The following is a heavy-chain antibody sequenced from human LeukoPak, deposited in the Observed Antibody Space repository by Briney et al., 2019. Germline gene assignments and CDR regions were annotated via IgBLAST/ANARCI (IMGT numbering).Heavy chain of an antibody. D-gene: IGHD6-6*01. CDR1: GFTFNRYA. Sequence: PGGSLRLSCAASGFTFNRYAMHWVRQAPGEGLEWVAVISYDGSNNYYADSVKGRFTISRDNAQNFLYLQMNSLRDEDMALYYCARVQYSRMSKGAFDLWGQGTLVIVSS. CDR2: ISYDGSNN. V-gene: IGHV3-30*04. CDR3: ARVQYSRMSKGAFDL. J-gene: IGHJ3*01.